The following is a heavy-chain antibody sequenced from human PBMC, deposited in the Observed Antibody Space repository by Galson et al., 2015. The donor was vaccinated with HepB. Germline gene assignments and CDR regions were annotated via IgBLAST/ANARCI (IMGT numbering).Heavy chain of an antibody. Sequence: SLRLSCASSGFTLSTYSMNWVRQAPGKGLEWVSSISSNSLYVYYADSVRGRFTVSRDNAKNSHYLRMNSLSAEDTAVYYCARVYGSGSYGYGMDVWGQGTTVTVS. D-gene: IGHD3-10*01. CDR3: ARVYGSGSYGYGMDV. V-gene: IGHV3-21*01. CDR1: GFTLSTYS. J-gene: IGHJ6*02. CDR2: ISSNSLYV.